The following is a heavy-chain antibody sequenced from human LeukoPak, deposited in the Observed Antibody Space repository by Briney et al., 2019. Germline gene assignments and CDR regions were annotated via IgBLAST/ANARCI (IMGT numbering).Heavy chain of an antibody. CDR1: GDSVSSNSAA. J-gene: IGHJ3*02. Sequence: SQTLSLTCAISGDSVSSNSAAWNWFRQSPSRGLEWLGRTYYRSKWYNDYAVSVKSRITINPDTSKNQFSLQLNSVTPEDTAVYYCARAAVAANDAFDIWGQGTMVTVSS. CDR2: TYYRSKWYN. D-gene: IGHD2-15*01. V-gene: IGHV6-1*01. CDR3: ARAAVAANDAFDI.